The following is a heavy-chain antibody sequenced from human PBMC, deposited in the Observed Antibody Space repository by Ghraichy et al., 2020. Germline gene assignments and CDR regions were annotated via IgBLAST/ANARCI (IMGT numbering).Heavy chain of an antibody. V-gene: IGHV4-34*01. CDR2: INHSGST. CDR3: ARVRKDIVVVPAAKNYYYGMDV. CDR1: GGSFSGYY. Sequence: SETLSLTCAVYGGSFSGYYWSWIRQPPGKGLEWIGEINHSGSTNYNPSLKSRVTISVDTSKNQFSLKLSSVTAADTAVYYCARVRKDIVVVPAAKNYYYGMDVWGQGTTVTVSS. D-gene: IGHD2-2*01. J-gene: IGHJ6*02.